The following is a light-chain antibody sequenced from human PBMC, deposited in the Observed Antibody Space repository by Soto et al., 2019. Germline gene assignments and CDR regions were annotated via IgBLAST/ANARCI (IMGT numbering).Light chain of an antibody. V-gene: IGKV1-39*01. CDR3: QQGFSTPWT. J-gene: IGKJ1*01. CDR2: GVG. Sequence: DILMTQSPSSLSASVGDRVTITCRASQTISSYLHWYQQRPGRAPRLLVFGVGTLQNGVPSRFSGSGSGTEFTLTISSLQPEDFATYYCQQGFSTPWTFGQGTQVEVK. CDR1: QTISSY.